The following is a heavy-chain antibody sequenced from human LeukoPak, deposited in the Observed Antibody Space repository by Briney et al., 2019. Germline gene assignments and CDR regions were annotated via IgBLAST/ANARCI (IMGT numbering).Heavy chain of an antibody. J-gene: IGHJ3*02. CDR2: IYYSGST. Sequence: SENLSLTCTVSGGSISSYYWSWIRQPPGKGLEWIGYIYYSGSTNYNPSLKSRVTISVDTSKNQFSLKLSSVTAADTAVYYCARQLDYVDAFDIWGQGTMVTVSS. D-gene: IGHD4-17*01. CDR3: ARQLDYVDAFDI. V-gene: IGHV4-59*08. CDR1: GGSISSYY.